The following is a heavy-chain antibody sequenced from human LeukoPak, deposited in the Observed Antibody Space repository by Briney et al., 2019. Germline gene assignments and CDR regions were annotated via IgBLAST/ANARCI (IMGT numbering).Heavy chain of an antibody. D-gene: IGHD4-17*01. CDR1: GFTFDDYG. CDR2: INWNGGST. V-gene: IGHV3-20*01. Sequence: GGSLRLSCAASGFTFDDYGMSWVRQAPGKGLEWVSGINWNGGSTGYADSVEGRFTISRDNAKNSLYLQMNSLRAEDTALYHCASGRFGDYVGGYFDYWGQGTLVTVSS. CDR3: ASGRFGDYVGGYFDY. J-gene: IGHJ4*02.